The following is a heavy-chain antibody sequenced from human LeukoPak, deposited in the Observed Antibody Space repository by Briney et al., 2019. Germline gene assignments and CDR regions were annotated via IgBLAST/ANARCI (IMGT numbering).Heavy chain of an antibody. CDR3: AKGNVGSYCGGDCYSAFGY. CDR1: GFTFSSYA. D-gene: IGHD2-21*02. Sequence: PGGSLRLSCAASGFTFSSYAMSWVRQAPGKGLEWVSAISGSGGSTYYADSVKGRFTVSRDNSKNTLYLQMNSLRAEDTAVYYCAKGNVGSYCGGDCYSAFGYWGQGTLVTVSS. J-gene: IGHJ4*02. V-gene: IGHV3-23*01. CDR2: ISGSGGST.